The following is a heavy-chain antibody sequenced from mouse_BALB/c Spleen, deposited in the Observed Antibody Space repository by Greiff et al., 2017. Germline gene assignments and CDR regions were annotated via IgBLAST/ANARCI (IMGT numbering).Heavy chain of an antibody. J-gene: IGHJ2*01. CDR1: GFTFSSFG. CDR2: ISSGSSTI. D-gene: IGHD3-3*01. CDR3: ARGAAFDY. V-gene: IGHV5-17*02. Sequence: EVMLVESGGGLVQPGGSRKLSCAASGFTFSSFGMHWVRQAPEKGLEWVAYISSGSSTIYYADTVKGRFTISRDNPKNTLFLQMTSLRSEDTAMYYCARGAAFDYWGQGTTLTVSS.